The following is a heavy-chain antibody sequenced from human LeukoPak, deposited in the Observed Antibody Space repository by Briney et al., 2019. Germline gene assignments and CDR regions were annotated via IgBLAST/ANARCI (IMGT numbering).Heavy chain of an antibody. J-gene: IGHJ5*02. Sequence: ASVKVSCKASGYTFTSYGISWVRRAPGQGLEWMGWISAYNGNTNYAQKLQGRVTMTTDTSTSTAYMELRSLRSDDTAVYYCARDEYYYDSSGYYSQGNWFDPWGQGTLVTVSS. CDR1: GYTFTSYG. V-gene: IGHV1-18*01. D-gene: IGHD3-22*01. CDR3: ARDEYYYDSSGYYSQGNWFDP. CDR2: ISAYNGNT.